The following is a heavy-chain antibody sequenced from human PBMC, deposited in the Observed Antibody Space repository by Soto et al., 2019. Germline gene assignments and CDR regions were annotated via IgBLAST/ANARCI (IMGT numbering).Heavy chain of an antibody. J-gene: IGHJ3*02. D-gene: IGHD4-17*01. CDR2: IIPIFGTA. CDR3: ARGRGDYDAFDI. V-gene: IGHV1-69*13. CDR1: GGTFSSYA. Sequence: SVKVSCKASGGTFSSYAISWVRQAPGQGLEWMGGIIPIFGTANYAQKFQGRVTITADESTSTAYMELSSLRSEDTAVHYCARGRGDYDAFDIWGQGTMVTVSS.